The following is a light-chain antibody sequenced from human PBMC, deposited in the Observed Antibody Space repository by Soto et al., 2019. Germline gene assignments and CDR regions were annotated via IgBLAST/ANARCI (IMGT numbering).Light chain of an antibody. CDR2: AAS. J-gene: IGKJ1*01. CDR3: QQYNDWPQT. V-gene: IGKV3-15*01. CDR1: QSVDNN. Sequence: EIVMTQSPATLSVSPGERATLSCRASQSVDNNLAWYQQQPGQAPRLLVYAASTRATGLPAKYSGSGSGTEFTLTISSLKSEDFAVYYCQQYNDWPQTFGQGTKVEIK.